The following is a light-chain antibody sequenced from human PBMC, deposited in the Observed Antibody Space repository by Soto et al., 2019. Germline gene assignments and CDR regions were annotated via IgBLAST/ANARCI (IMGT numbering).Light chain of an antibody. CDR1: QSFNSIY. V-gene: IGKV3-20*01. J-gene: IGKJ4*01. CDR2: GAS. CDR3: QQFSSYPLT. Sequence: EIVLTQSPGTLSLSPGERATLSCRASQSFNSIYLAWYQQKPGQAPRLLIYGASSRATGIPDRFTGSGSGTEFILTISRLEPEDFAVYYCQQFSSYPLTFGGGTKVDI.